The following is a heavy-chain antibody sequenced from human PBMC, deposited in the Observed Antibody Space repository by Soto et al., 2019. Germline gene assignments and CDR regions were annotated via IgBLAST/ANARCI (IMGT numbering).Heavy chain of an antibody. CDR1: GFTFSSYS. CDR3: ARVVGATADY. D-gene: IGHD1-26*01. V-gene: IGHV3-21*01. Sequence: EVQLVESGGGLVKPGGSLRLSCAASGFTFSSYSMNWVRQAPGKGLEWVSSISSSSSYIYYADSVKGRFTISRDNAKTSRYLQMNSLRAEDTAVYYCARVVGATADYWGQGTLVTVSS. CDR2: ISSSSSYI. J-gene: IGHJ4*02.